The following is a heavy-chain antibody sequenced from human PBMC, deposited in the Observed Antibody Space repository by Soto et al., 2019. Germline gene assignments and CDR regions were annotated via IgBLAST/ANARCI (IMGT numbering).Heavy chain of an antibody. J-gene: IGHJ4*02. CDR2: INAGNGNT. V-gene: IGHV1-3*05. CDR1: GYTFTSYA. D-gene: IGHD6-13*01. CDR3: ARDRLYSSSWYYFDY. Sequence: QVQLVQSGAEEKKPGASVKVSCKASGYTFTSYAMHWVRQAPGQRLEWMGWINAGNGNTRYSQKFQDIVTITTDTSXXTAYMELSSLRSEDTAVYYCARDRLYSSSWYYFDYWGQGTLVTVSS.